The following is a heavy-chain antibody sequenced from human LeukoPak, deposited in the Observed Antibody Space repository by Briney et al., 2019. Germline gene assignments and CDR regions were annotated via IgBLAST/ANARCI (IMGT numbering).Heavy chain of an antibody. CDR1: GFPFMNYA. CDR2: ISGSGDDT. J-gene: IGHJ6*03. Sequence: PGGSLRLSCVASGFPFMNYAMAWVRQAPGKGLQWVSSISGSGDDTYFADSVRGRFSISRDNSKNTLYLQMNSLRAEDTAVYYCAKDSRLYYYYYYYMDVWGKGTTVTVSS. CDR3: AKDSRLYYYYYYYMDV. D-gene: IGHD6-13*01. V-gene: IGHV3-23*01.